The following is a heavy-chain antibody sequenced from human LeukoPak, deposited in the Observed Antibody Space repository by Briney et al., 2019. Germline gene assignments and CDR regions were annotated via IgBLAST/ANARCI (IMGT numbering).Heavy chain of an antibody. D-gene: IGHD6-13*01. V-gene: IGHV3-48*01. CDR2: ISSSSSTI. CDR1: GFTFSSYS. Sequence: GGSLRLSCAASGFTFSSYSMNWVRQAPGKGLEWGSYISSSSSTIYYADSVKGRFTISRDNAKNSLYLQMNSLRSDDTAVYYCARAKTSGLAAAADYWGQGTLVTVSS. CDR3: ARAKTSGLAAAADY. J-gene: IGHJ4*02.